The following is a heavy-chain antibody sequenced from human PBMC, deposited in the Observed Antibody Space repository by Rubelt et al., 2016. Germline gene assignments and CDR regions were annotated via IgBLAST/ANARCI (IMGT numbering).Heavy chain of an antibody. CDR2: ICGSGDRT. D-gene: IGHD1-26*01. CDR1: GFTFSSYA. J-gene: IGHJ4*02. V-gene: IGHV3-23*01. Sequence: EVQLLESGGGLVQFGGSLRLSCAASGFTFSSYAMSWVRQAPGKGLEWVSGICGSGDRTYYADSVKGRFTISRDISKSTLYLQMNSLGAVDTAVYYCATSKVNSGSCVAVLDYWGQGALVTVSS. CDR3: ATSKVNSGSCVAVLDY.